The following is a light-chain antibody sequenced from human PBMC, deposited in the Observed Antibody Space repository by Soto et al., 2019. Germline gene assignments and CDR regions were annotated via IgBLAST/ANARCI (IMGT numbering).Light chain of an antibody. Sequence: DIQMTQSPSSLSASVGDRVTITCRSSQSISNYLNWYQQKPGKAPKLLIYAASTLQSGVPSRFSGSISGTDFTLTISSLQPEDFATYYCQQSYSTPGFGGGTKVEIK. V-gene: IGKV1-39*01. CDR1: QSISNY. J-gene: IGKJ4*01. CDR3: QQSYSTPG. CDR2: AAS.